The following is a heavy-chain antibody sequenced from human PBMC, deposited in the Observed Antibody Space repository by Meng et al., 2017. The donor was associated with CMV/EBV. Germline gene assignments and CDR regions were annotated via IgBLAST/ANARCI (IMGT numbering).Heavy chain of an antibody. Sequence: SVKVSCKASGGTFSSYAISWARQAPGQGLEWMGGIIPIFGTANYAQKFQGRVTITTDESTSTAYMELSSLRSEDTAVYYCARDGIAARRSYYYYGMDVWGQGTTVTVSS. V-gene: IGHV1-69*05. CDR1: GGTFSSYA. CDR3: ARDGIAARRSYYYYGMDV. J-gene: IGHJ6*02. CDR2: IIPIFGTA. D-gene: IGHD6-6*01.